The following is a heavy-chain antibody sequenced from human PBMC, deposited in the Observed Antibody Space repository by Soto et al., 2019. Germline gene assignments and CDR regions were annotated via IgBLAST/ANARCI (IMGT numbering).Heavy chain of an antibody. CDR1: GFTFSNAW. J-gene: IGHJ6*02. D-gene: IGHD3-10*01. CDR2: IKSKTDGGTT. CDR3: TTGYYGSGSYYYYYYYYGMDV. Sequence: PGGSLRLSCAASGFTFSNAWMNWVRQAPGKGLEWVGRIKSKTDGGTTDYAAPVKGRFTISRDDSKNTLYLQMNSLKTADTAVYYCTTGYYGSGSYYYYYYYYGMDVWGQGTTVTVSS. V-gene: IGHV3-15*07.